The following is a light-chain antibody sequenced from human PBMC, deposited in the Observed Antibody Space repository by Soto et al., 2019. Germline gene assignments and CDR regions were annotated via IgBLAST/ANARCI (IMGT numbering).Light chain of an antibody. Sequence: QSVLTQPPSAPGSPGQSVTISCTGTSSDVGGYNYVSWYQQHPGKAPKLMIYEVSKRPSGVPDRFSGSKSGNTASLTVSGLQTEDEADYYCSSYIGSNNYVFGTGTKLTVL. J-gene: IGLJ1*01. V-gene: IGLV2-8*01. CDR3: SSYIGSNNYV. CDR2: EVS. CDR1: SSDVGGYNY.